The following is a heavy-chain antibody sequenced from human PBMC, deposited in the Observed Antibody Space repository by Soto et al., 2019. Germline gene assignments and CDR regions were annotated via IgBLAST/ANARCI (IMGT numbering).Heavy chain of an antibody. D-gene: IGHD2-2*01. CDR3: AREYCSGTRCYGQDV. J-gene: IGHJ6*02. Sequence: ASVKVSFKASGYSFTDYGISWVRQAPGQGLEWMGWISAYNDNTKYAQKLQGRVTMTTDTSTSTVYMELRSLRSDDTAVYYCAREYCSGTRCYGQDVPGQGTTVTVSS. V-gene: IGHV1-18*04. CDR2: ISAYNDNT. CDR1: GYSFTDYG.